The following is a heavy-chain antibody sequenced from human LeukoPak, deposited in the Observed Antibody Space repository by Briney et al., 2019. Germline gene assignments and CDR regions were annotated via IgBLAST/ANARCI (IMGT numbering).Heavy chain of an antibody. CDR1: GDSINSSSYY. V-gene: IGHV3-23*01. D-gene: IGHD2-2*01. CDR2: ISGSGGST. Sequence: ETLSLTCTVSGDSINSSSYYWGWIRQAPGKGLEWVSAISGSGGSTYYADSVKGRFTISRDNSKNTLYLQMNSLRAEDTAVYYCAKNPPYQFIVVVPAFDYWGQGTLVTVSS. J-gene: IGHJ4*02. CDR3: AKNPPYQFIVVVPAFDY.